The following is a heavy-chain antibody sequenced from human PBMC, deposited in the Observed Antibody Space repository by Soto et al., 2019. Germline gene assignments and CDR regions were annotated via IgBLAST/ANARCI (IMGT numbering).Heavy chain of an antibody. CDR3: ARWGTGYYGSGSYRDYYGMDV. V-gene: IGHV5-51*01. J-gene: IGHJ6*02. Sequence: TGESLKISCKGSGYSFTSYWIGWVRQMPGKGLEWMGIIYPGDSDTRYSPSFQGQVTISADKSISTAYLQWSSLKASDTAMYYCARWGTGYYGSGSYRDYYGMDVWGQGTTVTVSS. CDR1: GYSFTSYW. CDR2: IYPGDSDT. D-gene: IGHD3-10*01.